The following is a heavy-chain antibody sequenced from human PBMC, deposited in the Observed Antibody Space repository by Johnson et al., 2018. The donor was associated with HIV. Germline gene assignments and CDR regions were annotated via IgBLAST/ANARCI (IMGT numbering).Heavy chain of an antibody. J-gene: IGHJ3*02. CDR1: GFTLRTYG. D-gene: IGHD6-25*01. V-gene: IGHV3-33*03. CDR3: AIDETQRRYALTAFDI. Sequence: VQLVESGGGVVQPGRSLRLSCAATGFTLRTYGMHWVRQAPGKGLEWVAFIRYDGSNKYYVDSVKGRFTISRDNAKNSLYLQMNSLRAEDTAVYYCAIDETQRRYALTAFDIWGQGTLVTVSS. CDR2: IRYDGSNK.